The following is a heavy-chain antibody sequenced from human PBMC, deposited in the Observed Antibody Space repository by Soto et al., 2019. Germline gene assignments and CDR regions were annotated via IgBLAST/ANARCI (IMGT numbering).Heavy chain of an antibody. J-gene: IGHJ5*02. V-gene: IGHV1-2*02. CDR2: INPNSGGT. D-gene: IGHD2-2*01. Sequence: ASVKVSCKASGYTFTGYYMHWVRQAPGQGLEWMGWINPNSGGTNYAQKFQGRVTMTRDTSISTAYMELSRLRSDDTAVYYCARAPLSGLPAADNWFDPWGQGTLVTVSS. CDR1: GYTFTGYY. CDR3: ARAPLSGLPAADNWFDP.